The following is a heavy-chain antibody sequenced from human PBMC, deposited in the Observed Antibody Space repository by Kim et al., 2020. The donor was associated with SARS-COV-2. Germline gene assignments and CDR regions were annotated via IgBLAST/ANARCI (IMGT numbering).Heavy chain of an antibody. D-gene: IGHD6-19*01. CDR1: GGSFSGYY. CDR3: ARVPNRGSGWAFEI. J-gene: IGHJ3*02. V-gene: IGHV4-34*01. Sequence: SETLSLTCAVYGGSFSGYYWSWIRQPPGTGLEWIGEINHSGSTNYNPSLKSRVTISVETSKNQFSLKLSSVTAAATAVYYCARVPNRGSGWAFEIWGQGTMVTVSS. CDR2: INHSGST.